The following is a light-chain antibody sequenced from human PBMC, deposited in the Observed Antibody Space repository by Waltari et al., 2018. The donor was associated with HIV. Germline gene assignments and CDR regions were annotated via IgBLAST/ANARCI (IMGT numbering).Light chain of an antibody. Sequence: IVMTQSPDSLAVSLGERATMNCKSSLSVLSPSNNKNYLAWYQQKPGQPPKLLIYWAATREAGVPERFRGSGSGTDFTLTIDTMEAEDASLYYWQQYYDVQSFGQGTKVEIK. CDR3: QQYYDVQS. V-gene: IGKV4-1*01. J-gene: IGKJ2*03. CDR1: LSVLSPSNNKNY. CDR2: WAA.